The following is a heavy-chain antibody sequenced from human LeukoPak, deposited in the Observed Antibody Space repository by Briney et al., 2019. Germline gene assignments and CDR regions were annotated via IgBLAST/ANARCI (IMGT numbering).Heavy chain of an antibody. V-gene: IGHV3-13*01. CDR3: ASEGYSSSWYGGYYYYYMDV. Sequence: GGSLRLSCAASGFTFSSYNMHWVRQATGKGLEWVSAIGTAGDTYYAGSVKGRFTISRDNAKNSLYLQMNSLRAEDTAVYYCASEGYSSSWYGGYYYYYMDVWGKGTTVTISS. D-gene: IGHD6-13*01. CDR2: IGTAGDT. CDR1: GFTFSSYN. J-gene: IGHJ6*03.